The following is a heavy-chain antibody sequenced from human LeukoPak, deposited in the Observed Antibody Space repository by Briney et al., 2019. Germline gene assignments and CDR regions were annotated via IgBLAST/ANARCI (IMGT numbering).Heavy chain of an antibody. CDR1: GFTRRSYW. Sequence: GGPLRLSCAASGFTRRSYWMSWVRQAPGKGRKSVANIKQDGSEKYYVDSVKGRFTISRDNAKNSLYLQMNSLRAEDTAVYYCARDDCSSISCYHNWFDPWGQGTLVTVSS. CDR3: ARDDCSSISCYHNWFDP. V-gene: IGHV3-7*01. D-gene: IGHD2-2*01. J-gene: IGHJ5*02. CDR2: IKQDGSEK.